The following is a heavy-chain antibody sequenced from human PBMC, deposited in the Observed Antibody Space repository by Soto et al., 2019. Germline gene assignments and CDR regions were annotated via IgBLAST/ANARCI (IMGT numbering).Heavy chain of an antibody. Sequence: PGGSLRLSCAASGFTVSSNYMSWVRQAPGKGLEWVSVIYSGGSTYYADSVKGRFTISRHNSKNTLCLQMNSLRAEDTAVYYCAICSGGSCYYYYYMDVWGKGTTVTVSS. CDR3: AICSGGSCYYYYYMDV. V-gene: IGHV3-53*04. CDR2: IYSGGST. CDR1: GFTVSSNY. J-gene: IGHJ6*03. D-gene: IGHD2-15*01.